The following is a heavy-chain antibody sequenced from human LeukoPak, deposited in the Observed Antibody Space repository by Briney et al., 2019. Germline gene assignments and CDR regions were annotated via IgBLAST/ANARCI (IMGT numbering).Heavy chain of an antibody. CDR2: IYWVDGQ. D-gene: IGHD5-12*01. CDR1: GFSLSPSAVG. J-gene: IGHJ4*02. V-gene: IGHV2-5*02. Sequence: ESGPTLMIPSQTLTLTCTFSGFSLSPSAVGVGWIRHPTRKALEWLALIYWVDGQRYSPSLNTRLTINKDTTKHQVVLTMTHIAPVDTATYYCALNSGYASSYWGQGGLVTVSS. CDR3: ALNSGYASSY.